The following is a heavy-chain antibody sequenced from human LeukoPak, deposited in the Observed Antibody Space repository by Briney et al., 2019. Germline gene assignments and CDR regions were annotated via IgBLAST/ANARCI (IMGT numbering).Heavy chain of an antibody. V-gene: IGHV1-2*06. J-gene: IGHJ4*02. CDR2: INPNSGGT. CDR3: ARAPYNSSGYSAAPEY. D-gene: IGHD3-22*01. CDR1: GYTFTGYY. Sequence: ASVKVSCKASGYTFTGYYMHWVRQAPGQGLEWIGRINPNSGGTNYAQKFQGRVTMTRDTSISTAYMELSRLRSDDTAVYYCARAPYNSSGYSAAPEYWGQGTLVTVSS.